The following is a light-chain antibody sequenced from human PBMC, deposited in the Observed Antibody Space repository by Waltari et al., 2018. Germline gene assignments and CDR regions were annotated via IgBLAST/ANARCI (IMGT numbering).Light chain of an antibody. V-gene: IGKV1-33*01. CDR1: QDINIY. CDR2: DAS. Sequence: DIQMTQSPSSLSASVGDRVTITCQARQDINIYLNWYQQKPGKAPKLLIYDASNLETGVPSRFSGTGSGTDFSFTISSLQPEDVATYYCQQFDNLPPRVTFGPGTRVDLK. J-gene: IGKJ3*01. CDR3: QQFDNLPPRVT.